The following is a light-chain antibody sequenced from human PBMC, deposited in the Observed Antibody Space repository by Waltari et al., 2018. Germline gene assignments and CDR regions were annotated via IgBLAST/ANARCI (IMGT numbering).Light chain of an antibody. V-gene: IGKV1-39*01. CDR1: QSISSY. J-gene: IGKJ4*01. Sequence: DIQMTQSPSSLSASVGDRVTITCRASQSISSYLNWYQQKPGKAPKLLIYAASNLQSGVPSRFSGSGSGTDFTLTISSLQPEDFATYYCQQSYSTPPGLTFGGGTKVEIK. CDR3: QQSYSTPPGLT. CDR2: AAS.